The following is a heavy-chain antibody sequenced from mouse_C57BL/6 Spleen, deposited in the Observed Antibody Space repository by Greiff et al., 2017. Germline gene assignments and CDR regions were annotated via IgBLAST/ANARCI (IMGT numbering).Heavy chain of an antibody. D-gene: IGHD2-3*01. Sequence: EVKLMESEGGLVQPGSSMKLSCTASGFTFSDYYMAWVRQVPEKGLEWVANINYDGSSTYYLDSLKSRFIISRDNAKNILYLQMSSLKSEDTATYYCARGGYYHYWYFDVWGTGTTVTVSS. CDR2: INYDGSST. V-gene: IGHV5-16*01. CDR3: ARGGYYHYWYFDV. J-gene: IGHJ1*03. CDR1: GFTFSDYY.